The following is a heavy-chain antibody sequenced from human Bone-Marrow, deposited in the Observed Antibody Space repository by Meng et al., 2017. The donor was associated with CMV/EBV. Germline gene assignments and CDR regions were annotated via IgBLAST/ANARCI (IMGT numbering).Heavy chain of an antibody. Sequence: GESLKISCVVSGFTFSNYEMDWVRQAPGKGLEWISYINGPGSTVYYADSVEGRFTISRDNAKNSLSLQMNSLRAEDTAVYYCAKLYGGLGVLDYWGQGTLVTVYS. CDR3: AKLYGGLGVLDY. J-gene: IGHJ4*02. D-gene: IGHD4-23*01. CDR1: GFTFSNYE. V-gene: IGHV3-48*03. CDR2: INGPGSTV.